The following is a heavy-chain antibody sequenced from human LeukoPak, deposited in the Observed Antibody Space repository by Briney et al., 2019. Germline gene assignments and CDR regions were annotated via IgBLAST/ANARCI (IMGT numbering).Heavy chain of an antibody. V-gene: IGHV4-34*01. D-gene: IGHD4-11*01. CDR3: ARGRTTVTSVQGHYYYYGMDV. J-gene: IGHJ6*02. CDR2: INHSGST. CDR1: GGSFSGYY. Sequence: SETLSLTCAVYGGSFSGYYWSWIRQAPGKGLEWIGEINHSGSTNYNPSLKSRVTISVDTSKNQFSLKLSSVTAADTAVYYCARGRTTVTSVQGHYYYYGMDVWGQGTTLTVSS.